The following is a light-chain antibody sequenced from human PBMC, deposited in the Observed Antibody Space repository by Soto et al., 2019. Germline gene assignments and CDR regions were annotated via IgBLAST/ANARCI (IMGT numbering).Light chain of an antibody. CDR2: AAS. V-gene: IGKV1-27*01. CDR3: QKYNTAPLT. J-gene: IGKJ4*01. Sequence: DIQMTQSPSSLSASLGDRVTISCRASQNIDNYLNWYQQKPGKVPRLLISAASTLHSGVPSRFSGSGSGTDCTLTISSLQPEDVATYFCQKYNTAPLTLGGGTKVDIK. CDR1: QNIDNY.